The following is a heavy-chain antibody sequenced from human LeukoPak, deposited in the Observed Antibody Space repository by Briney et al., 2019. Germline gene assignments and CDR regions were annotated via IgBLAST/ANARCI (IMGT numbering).Heavy chain of an antibody. CDR1: GYIFTTYY. D-gene: IGHD1-26*01. Sequence: GASVKVSCKASGYIFTTYYVHWVRQAPGKGLEWMGGFDPEDGETIYAQKFQGRVIMTEDTSTDTAYMELSSLRSEDTAVYYCATPLARWEPEAFDYWGQGTLVTVSS. CDR2: FDPEDGET. V-gene: IGHV1-24*01. J-gene: IGHJ4*02. CDR3: ATPLARWEPEAFDY.